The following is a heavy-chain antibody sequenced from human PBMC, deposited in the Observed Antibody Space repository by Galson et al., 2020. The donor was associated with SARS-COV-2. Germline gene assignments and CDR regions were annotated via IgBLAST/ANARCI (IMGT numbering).Heavy chain of an antibody. V-gene: IGHV3-53*01. J-gene: IGHJ6*02. CDR2: IYSGGST. CDR3: ARDPYSSGWTNFYYFAMDV. D-gene: IGHD6-19*01. CDR1: GFTVSNNY. Sequence: SLRLSCAASGFTVSNNYMSWVRQAPGKGLEWVALIYSGGSTSYTDSVKGRFTISRDNSKNTLYLQMNSLRAEDTAVYYCARDPYSSGWTNFYYFAMDVWGQGTTVTVSS.